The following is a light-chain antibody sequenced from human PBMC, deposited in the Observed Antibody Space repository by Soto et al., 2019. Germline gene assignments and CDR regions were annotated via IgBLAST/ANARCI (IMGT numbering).Light chain of an antibody. CDR3: KQSYSNPLT. J-gene: IGKJ4*01. CDR1: ETITRY. CDR2: AAS. V-gene: IGKV1-39*01. Sequence: DIEMPPSPPSLSASVGARVIITCRASETITRYLNWYQSKPGKAPRLLISAASSLQTGVPSRFSGNYSGTDFTLTISSLQPEDFATYYCKQSYSNPLTFGGGSKVDIK.